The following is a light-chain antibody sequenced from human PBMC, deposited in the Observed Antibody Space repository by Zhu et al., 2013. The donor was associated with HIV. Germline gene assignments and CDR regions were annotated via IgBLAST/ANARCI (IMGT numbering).Light chain of an antibody. CDR3: GTWDDSLNAVV. V-gene: IGLV1-51*01. J-gene: IGLJ2*01. Sequence: QSVLTQPPSVSAAPGQKVTISCSKSSSNIGNNYVSWYQQVPGAAPKLLIYDNNKRPSGIPDRFSGSKSGTSATLAITGLQTGDEGDYYCGTWDDSLNAVVFGGGTKLTVL. CDR1: SSNIGNNY. CDR2: DNN.